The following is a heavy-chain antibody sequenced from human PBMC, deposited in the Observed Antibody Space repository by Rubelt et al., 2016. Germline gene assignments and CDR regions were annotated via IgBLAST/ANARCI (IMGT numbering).Heavy chain of an antibody. V-gene: IGHV3-23*01. CDR2: TTGTGGSQ. Sequence: VQLLESGGGLVQPGGSLRLSCGASGFTFSSYAMNWVRQAPGKGLKWVSVTTGTGGSQYHANSTGRFNSSRENSKNTLYLQMNKLRAEDTAIYYCAREGRPGVIDYWGQGILVSVSS. D-gene: IGHD7-27*01. CDR3: AREGRPGVIDY. J-gene: IGHJ4*02. CDR1: GFTFSSYA.